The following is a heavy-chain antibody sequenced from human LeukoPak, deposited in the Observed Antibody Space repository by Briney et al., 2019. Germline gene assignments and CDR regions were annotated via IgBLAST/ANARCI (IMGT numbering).Heavy chain of an antibody. CDR1: GLTFSSYA. CDR2: IKQDGNEK. D-gene: IGHD4/OR15-4a*01. Sequence: PGGSLRLSCAASGLTFSSYAMDSVRQAPGKGLELVANIKQDGNEKYYADSVKGRFTISRDNGKNSLDLQMTSLRADDTAVYYCARDTLGEGEDANYAVYYFDYWGQGTVVTVSS. J-gene: IGHJ4*02. CDR3: ARDTLGEGEDANYAVYYFDY. V-gene: IGHV3-7*01.